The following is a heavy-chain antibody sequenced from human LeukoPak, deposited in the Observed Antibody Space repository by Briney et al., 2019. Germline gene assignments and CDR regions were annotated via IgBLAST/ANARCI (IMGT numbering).Heavy chain of an antibody. J-gene: IGHJ4*02. Sequence: GGALKVSCKGSGYSFTNYLVGWVGPMPGKGLGGVGIIYPGDSDTRYSPSFQGQVTISADKSITTAYLQWSSLKASDSAMYYCARKETGALDPFDYWGQGTLVTVSS. V-gene: IGHV5-51*01. CDR3: ARKETGALDPFDY. CDR1: GYSFTNYL. D-gene: IGHD7-27*01. CDR2: IYPGDSDT.